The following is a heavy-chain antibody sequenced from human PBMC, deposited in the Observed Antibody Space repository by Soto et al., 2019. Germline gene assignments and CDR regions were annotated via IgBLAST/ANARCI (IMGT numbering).Heavy chain of an antibody. V-gene: IGHV1-46*03. CDR3: ARRFYNGLYYMDV. Sequence: QVQLLQSGAEVKQTGASVKVSCKASGYSFTSYYINWVRQAPGQGLEWMGIINPSAGSTTYAQKFQGRVTMTRDTSTSTVYMELSSLRSEDTAVYYCARRFYNGLYYMDVWGKGTTVTVSS. D-gene: IGHD1-1*01. CDR2: INPSAGST. J-gene: IGHJ6*03. CDR1: GYSFTSYY.